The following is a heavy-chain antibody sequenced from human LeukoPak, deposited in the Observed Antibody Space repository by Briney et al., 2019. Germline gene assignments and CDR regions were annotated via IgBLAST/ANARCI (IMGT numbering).Heavy chain of an antibody. CDR3: ARGLAFDL. D-gene: IGHD3-16*01. J-gene: IGHJ3*01. Sequence: GGSLRLSCAASGFTFNTYSMNWVRQAPGKGLEWVSYISGGSVTIYYADSVKGRFAITRDNAENSLFLQMNSLRDEDTAVYYCARGLAFDLWGQGTVVSVFS. CDR2: ISGGSVTI. V-gene: IGHV3-48*02. CDR1: GFTFNTYS.